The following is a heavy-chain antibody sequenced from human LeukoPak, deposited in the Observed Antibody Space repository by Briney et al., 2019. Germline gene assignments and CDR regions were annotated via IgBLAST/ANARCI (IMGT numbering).Heavy chain of an antibody. J-gene: IGHJ3*02. V-gene: IGHV3-9*01. CDR3: AKDFGLTGYSSAAFDI. CDR2: ISWNSGSI. CDR1: GFTFADYA. Sequence: PGGSLRLSCAASGFTFADYAMHWVRQAPGKGLEWVSGISWNSGSIGYADSVKGRFTISRDNAKNSLYLQMNSLRAEDTALYYCAKDFGLTGYSSAAFDIWGQGTMVTVSS. D-gene: IGHD3-9*01.